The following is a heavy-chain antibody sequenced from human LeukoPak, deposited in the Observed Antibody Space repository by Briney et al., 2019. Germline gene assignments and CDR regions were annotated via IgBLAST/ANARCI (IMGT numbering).Heavy chain of an antibody. CDR1: GFTFSSYS. J-gene: IGHJ4*02. CDR2: ISSSSSYI. Sequence: GGSLRLSCAASGFTFSSYSMNWVRQAPGKGLEWVSSISSSSSYIYYADSVKGRFTISRDNAKNSLYLQMNSLRAEDTAVYYCARVGGYSYGPTDYWGQGTLVTVSS. D-gene: IGHD5-18*01. CDR3: ARVGGYSYGPTDY. V-gene: IGHV3-21*01.